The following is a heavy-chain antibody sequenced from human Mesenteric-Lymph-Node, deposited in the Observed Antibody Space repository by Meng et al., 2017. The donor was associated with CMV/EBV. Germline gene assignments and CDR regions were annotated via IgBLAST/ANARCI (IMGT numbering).Heavy chain of an antibody. D-gene: IGHD4-23*01. CDR2: IHYSGST. CDR3: TTTDPTYGGNYYFDN. Sequence: GSLRLSCAASGFTFSDYYMSWIRQAPGKGLEWIGSIHYSGSTYYNPSLKSRVTISIDRSKNQFSLKLSSVTAADTAVYYCTTTDPTYGGNYYFDNWGQGTLVTVSS. J-gene: IGHJ4*02. V-gene: IGHV4-38-2*01. CDR1: GFTFSDYY.